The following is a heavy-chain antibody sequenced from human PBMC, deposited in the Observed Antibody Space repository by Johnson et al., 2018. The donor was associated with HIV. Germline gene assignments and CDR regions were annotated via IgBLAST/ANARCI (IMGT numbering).Heavy chain of an antibody. J-gene: IGHJ3*02. CDR2: IKRQIDGGAT. V-gene: IGHV3-15*01. Sequence: VQLVESGGGVVQPGRSLRLSCAASGFTFTNAWMSWVRQAPGKGLEWVGRIKRQIDGGATDYAAPVKGRFTISRDDSEYTLYLKMNSLRPDDTAVYYCARGRKDIAVVDGLDTDAFDTWGQGTVVTVSS. D-gene: IGHD2-2*01. CDR3: ARGRKDIAVVDGLDTDAFDT. CDR1: GFTFTNAW.